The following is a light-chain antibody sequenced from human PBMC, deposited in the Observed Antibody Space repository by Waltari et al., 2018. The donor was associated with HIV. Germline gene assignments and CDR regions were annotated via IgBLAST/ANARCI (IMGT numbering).Light chain of an antibody. V-gene: IGLV2-14*03. CDR3: ASYTVNSTGV. CDR2: DVN. Sequence: QSALSQPASVSASPGQSVAISCYGSARDLGRHAEFSWYQQHPDRAPTLILFDVNNRPSWISDRFSVSKSGTTASLTISTVRTDYEADYYCASYTVNSTGVFGTGTKLSVL. J-gene: IGLJ1*01. CDR1: ARDLGRHAE.